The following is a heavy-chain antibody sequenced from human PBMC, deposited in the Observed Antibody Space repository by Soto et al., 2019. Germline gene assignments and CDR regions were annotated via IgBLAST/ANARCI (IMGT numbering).Heavy chain of an antibody. CDR2: IYHSGST. CDR3: ARVPDV. V-gene: IGHV4-30-2*01. J-gene: IGHJ6*04. Sequence: WTWIRQPPGKGLEWIGYIYHSGSTYYNPSLKSRVTISVDRSKNQFSLKLSSVTAADTAVYYCARVPDVWGKGTTVTVSS.